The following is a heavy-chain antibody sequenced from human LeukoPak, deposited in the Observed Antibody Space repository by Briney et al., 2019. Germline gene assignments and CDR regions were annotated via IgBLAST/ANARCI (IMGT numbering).Heavy chain of an antibody. V-gene: IGHV3-66*01. CDR1: GFTVSGNY. J-gene: IGHJ6*02. D-gene: IGHD5-24*01. CDR3: ASRDKGYYYGMDV. Sequence: SGGSLRLSCAASGFTVSGNYMSWVRQAPGKGLEWVSLLYSGGSTYADSVKGRFSISRDNSKNTLYLQMNSLRAEDTAVYYCASRDKGYYYGMDVWGQGTTVTVPS. CDR2: LYSGGST.